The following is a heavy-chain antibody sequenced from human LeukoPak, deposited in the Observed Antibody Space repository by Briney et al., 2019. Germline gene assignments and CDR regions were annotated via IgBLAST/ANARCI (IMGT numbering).Heavy chain of an antibody. J-gene: IGHJ4*02. Sequence: GGSLRLSCAASGFTFSSYAMSWVRQAPGKGLEWVSVISGSGGNACYADSVKGRFTISRDNSKNTLYLQMNSLRAEDTAVYYCAREDYYDSSGRHFDYWGQGTLVTVSS. V-gene: IGHV3-23*01. CDR3: AREDYYDSSGRHFDY. CDR2: ISGSGGNA. D-gene: IGHD3-22*01. CDR1: GFTFSSYA.